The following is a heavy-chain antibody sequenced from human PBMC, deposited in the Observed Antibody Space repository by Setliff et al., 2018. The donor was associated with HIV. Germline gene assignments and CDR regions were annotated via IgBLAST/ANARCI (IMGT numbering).Heavy chain of an antibody. CDR2: IHTSGNT. V-gene: IGHV4-4*07. J-gene: IGHJ4*02. Sequence: LSLTCNVSGGSISSYYWSWVRQPAGKGLEWIGRIHTSGNTNYNPSLKSRVTMSVDTSKNQFSLKPNSVTAADTAIYYCARGPPPDFDYWGQGTLVTVSS. CDR1: GGSISSYY. CDR3: ARGPPPDFDY.